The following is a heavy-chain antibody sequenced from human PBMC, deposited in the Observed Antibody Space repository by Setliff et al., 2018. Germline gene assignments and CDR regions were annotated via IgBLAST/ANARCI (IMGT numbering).Heavy chain of an antibody. CDR3: ARDEGSSYFYGMDV. CDR1: GGSISSSNW. Sequence: PSETLSLTCAASGGSISSSNWWSWVRQPPGKGLEWIGEIYHSGSTNYNPSLKSRVTISVDKSKNQFSLKLSSVTAADTAVYYCARDEGSSYFYGMDVWGQGTTVTVSS. D-gene: IGHD6-13*01. V-gene: IGHV4-4*02. CDR2: IYHSGST. J-gene: IGHJ6*02.